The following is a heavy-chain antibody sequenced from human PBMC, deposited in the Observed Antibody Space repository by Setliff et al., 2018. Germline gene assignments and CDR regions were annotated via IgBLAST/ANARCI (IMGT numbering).Heavy chain of an antibody. CDR2: ISGHNGKT. D-gene: IGHD3-10*01. CDR3: AKEPALSLTESIRRSYYDYALDV. CDR1: GYTFEYFG. Sequence: ASVKVSCKASGYTFEYFGISWVRQAPGQGLEWMGWISGHNGKTNIAQKFQGRLTMTTDTTAAYMELWSLTSDDTAIYFCAKEPALSLTESIRRSYYDYALDVWGQGTTVTVSS. V-gene: IGHV1-18*01. J-gene: IGHJ6*02.